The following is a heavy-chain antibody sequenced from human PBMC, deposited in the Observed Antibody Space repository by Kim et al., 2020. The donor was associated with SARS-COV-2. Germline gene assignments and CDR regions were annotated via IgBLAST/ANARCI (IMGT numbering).Heavy chain of an antibody. CDR1: GYTFTSHY. CDR2: INPSGGST. V-gene: IGHV1-46*01. D-gene: IGHD2-2*02. J-gene: IGHJ6*02. Sequence: ASVKVSCKASGYTFTSHYMHWVRQAPGQGLEWMGIINPSGGSTSYAQKFQGRVTMTRDTSTSTVYMELSSLRSEDRAVYYCAKNIVVVPAAIAWDYYGMDVWGQGTTVTVSS. CDR3: AKNIVVVPAAIAWDYYGMDV.